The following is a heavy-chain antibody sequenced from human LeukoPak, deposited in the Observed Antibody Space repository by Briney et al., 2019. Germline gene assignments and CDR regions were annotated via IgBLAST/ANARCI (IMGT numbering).Heavy chain of an antibody. CDR1: GGSIRSSSYY. D-gene: IGHD6-19*01. CDR2: IYYSGST. J-gene: IGHJ4*02. V-gene: IGHV4-39*01. CDR3: ARQVVAVAGTGYFDY. Sequence: SETLSLTCTVSGGSIRSSSYYWGWIRQPPGKGLEWIGSIYYSGSTYYNASLKSRGTISVDTSKNQFSLKLNSVTAADTAVYFCARQVVAVAGTGYFDYWGQGTLVTVSS.